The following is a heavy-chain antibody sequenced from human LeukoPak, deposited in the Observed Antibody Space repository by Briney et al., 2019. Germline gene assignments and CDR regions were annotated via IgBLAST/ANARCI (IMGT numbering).Heavy chain of an antibody. J-gene: IGHJ4*02. CDR1: GFTLRNYW. Sequence: PGGSLRLSCAASGFTLRNYWMQWVRQTPGKGLLWVSRINGDGTSATYAGSVKGRFTISRDNAKNSLYLQMNSLRAGDTAVYYCARDITIFGVDHFDYWGQGTLVTVSS. D-gene: IGHD3-3*01. CDR3: ARDITIFGVDHFDY. V-gene: IGHV3-74*01. CDR2: INGDGTSA.